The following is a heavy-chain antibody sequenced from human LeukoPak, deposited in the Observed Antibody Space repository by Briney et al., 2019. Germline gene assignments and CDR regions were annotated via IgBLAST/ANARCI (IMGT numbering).Heavy chain of an antibody. D-gene: IGHD6-19*01. V-gene: IGHV3-23*01. CDR2: TSGSGGST. J-gene: IGHJ6*02. Sequence: GGSLRLSCAASGVTFSSYGMNWVRQAPGKGLERVSGTSGSGGSTDYADSVKGRFTVSSDNSKNTVYLQMNSLRDEDTAVYYCAKNSGWYSYYGMDVWGQGTTVTVSS. CDR1: GVTFSSYG. CDR3: AKNSGWYSYYGMDV.